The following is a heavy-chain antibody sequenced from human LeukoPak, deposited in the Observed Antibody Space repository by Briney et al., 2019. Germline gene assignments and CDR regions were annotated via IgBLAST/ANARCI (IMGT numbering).Heavy chain of an antibody. CDR1: GFTFSSYA. CDR3: AKSQRGYYPRRTYYYYMDV. CDR2: ISGSGDST. V-gene: IGHV3-23*01. J-gene: IGHJ6*03. Sequence: GGSLRLSCAASGFTFSSYAMSWVRQAPGKGLEWVSAISGSGDSTYYADSVKGRFTISRDKSKKTLYLQLNSLRGEDTAVYDCAKSQRGYYPRRTYYYYMDVWGKGTTVTVSS. D-gene: IGHD1-26*01.